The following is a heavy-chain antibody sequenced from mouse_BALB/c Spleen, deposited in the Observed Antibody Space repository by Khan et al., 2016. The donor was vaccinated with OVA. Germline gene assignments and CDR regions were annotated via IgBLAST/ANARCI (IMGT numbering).Heavy chain of an antibody. CDR3: TRDRGYYGSNPYFDY. CDR1: GFSFSSYS. D-gene: IGHD1-1*01. CDR2: ISSGGSYT. Sequence: EVELVESGGDLVRPGGSLKLSCAASGFSFSSYSMSWVRQTPEKRLEWVATISSGGSYTYSPDSVKGRFTISRDNAKNTLYLQMSSLKAEETALYYCTRDRGYYGSNPYFDYGGQGTTLTVSS. V-gene: IGHV5-6-4*01. J-gene: IGHJ2*01.